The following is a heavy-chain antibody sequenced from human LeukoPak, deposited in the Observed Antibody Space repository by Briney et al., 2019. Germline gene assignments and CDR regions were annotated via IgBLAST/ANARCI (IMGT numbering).Heavy chain of an antibody. CDR2: IYYSGST. CDR3: ARGARVARGAFDI. Sequence: SETLSLTCGVSGYSNSSSYYWSWIRQPPGKGLEWIGYIYYSGSTNYNPSLKSRVTISVDTSKNQFSLKLSSVTAADTAVYYCARGARVARGAFDIWGQGTMVTVSS. CDR1: GYSNSSSYY. J-gene: IGHJ3*02. D-gene: IGHD2-15*01. V-gene: IGHV4-61*01.